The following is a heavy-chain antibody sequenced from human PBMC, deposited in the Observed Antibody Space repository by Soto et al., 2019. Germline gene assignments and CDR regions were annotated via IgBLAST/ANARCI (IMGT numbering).Heavy chain of an antibody. J-gene: IGHJ6*03. Sequence: QLQLQESGPGLVKPSETLSLTCTVSGGSISSSSYYWGWIRQPPGKGLEWIGSIYYSGSTYYNPSLKSPATTTVDTSKNKFSRTLCSVTAADTAVSYCARHSRSAFKYHYYMDDWGKATTVTVSS. CDR3: ARHSRSAFKYHYYMDD. CDR1: GGSISSSSYY. D-gene: IGHD6-19*01. V-gene: IGHV4-39*01. CDR2: IYYSGST.